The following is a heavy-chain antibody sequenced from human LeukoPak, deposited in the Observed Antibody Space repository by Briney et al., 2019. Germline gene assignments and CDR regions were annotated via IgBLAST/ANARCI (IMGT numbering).Heavy chain of an antibody. D-gene: IGHD3-3*01. Sequence: PSETLSLTCTVSGASISNSAYYWLWIRQPPGEGLECIGTVHYSGSTFYNPSLKGRVNISVDTSKNQFSLQLSSVTAADTAVYYCARLFFVIDTWGQGTPVTVSS. V-gene: IGHV4-39*01. CDR2: VHYSGST. CDR3: ARLFFVIDT. J-gene: IGHJ5*02. CDR1: GASISNSAYY.